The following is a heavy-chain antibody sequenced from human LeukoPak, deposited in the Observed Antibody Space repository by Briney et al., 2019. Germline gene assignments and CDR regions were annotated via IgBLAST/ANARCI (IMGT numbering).Heavy chain of an antibody. Sequence: GGSLRLSCAASGFTFSSHAMSWVRQAPGKGLEWVSAISGSGGSTYYADSVKGRFTISRDNSKNTLYLQMNSLRAEDTAVYYCAKGRVTIFGVVIPPDAFDIWGQGTMVTVSS. V-gene: IGHV3-23*01. D-gene: IGHD3-3*01. CDR3: AKGRVTIFGVVIPPDAFDI. J-gene: IGHJ3*02. CDR2: ISGSGGST. CDR1: GFTFSSHA.